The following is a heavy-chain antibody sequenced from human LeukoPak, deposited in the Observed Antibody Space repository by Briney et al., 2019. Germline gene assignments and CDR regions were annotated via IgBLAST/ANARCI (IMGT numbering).Heavy chain of an antibody. CDR3: ARLIRRFSSAY. V-gene: IGHV3-48*03. D-gene: IGHD2-15*01. CDR1: GFIFGGYE. Sequence: PGGSLRLSCAASGFIFGGYEMNWVRQAPGKGLEWVSHISSDGQTIHYADSVKGRFTFSRDNAKNSRYLQMNSLRADDPAVYYCARLIRRFSSAYWGRGTLVSVSS. J-gene: IGHJ4*02. CDR2: ISSDGQTI.